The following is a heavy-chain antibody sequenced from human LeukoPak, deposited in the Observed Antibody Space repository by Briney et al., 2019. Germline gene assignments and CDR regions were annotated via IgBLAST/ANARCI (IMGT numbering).Heavy chain of an antibody. CDR1: GGSISSVSYY. V-gene: IGHV4-31*03. CDR2: IYYSGST. J-gene: IGHJ4*02. D-gene: IGHD1-26*01. Sequence: PSQTLSLTCTVSGGSISSVSYYWSWIRQHPGKGLEWIGYIYYSGSTYYNPSLKSRVTISIDTSKNQFSLKLSSVTAADTAVYYCAKTRPNSGRAFDYWGQGTLVTVSS. CDR3: AKTRPNSGRAFDY.